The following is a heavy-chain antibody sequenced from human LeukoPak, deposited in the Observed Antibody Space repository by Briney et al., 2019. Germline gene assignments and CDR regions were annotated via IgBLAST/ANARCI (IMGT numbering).Heavy chain of an antibody. CDR1: GFTVGNNN. CDR3: ARDPPAVSINTYA. D-gene: IGHD2-8*01. J-gene: IGHJ4*02. V-gene: IGHV3-66*01. Sequence: GGALRLSCAAPGFTVGNNNMNWVRQAPGKGLEWVSLIFSHGETSYADSVKGRFTISRDNSKNTLYLQMNGLRVEDTAVYYCARDPPAVSINTYAWGQGTLVTVSS. CDR2: IFSHGET.